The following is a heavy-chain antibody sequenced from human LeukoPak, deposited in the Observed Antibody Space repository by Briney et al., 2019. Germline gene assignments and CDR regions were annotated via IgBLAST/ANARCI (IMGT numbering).Heavy chain of an antibody. V-gene: IGHV3-48*04. CDR3: ARAGGPEREHYFDY. CDR2: ISSSSSTI. J-gene: IGHJ4*02. D-gene: IGHD1-14*01. CDR1: GFTFSSYS. Sequence: PGGSLRLSCAASGFTFSSYSMNWVRQAPGKGLEWVSYISSSSSTIYYADSVKGRFTISRDNAKNSLYLQMNSLRAEDTAVYYCARAGGPEREHYFDYWGQGTLVTVSS.